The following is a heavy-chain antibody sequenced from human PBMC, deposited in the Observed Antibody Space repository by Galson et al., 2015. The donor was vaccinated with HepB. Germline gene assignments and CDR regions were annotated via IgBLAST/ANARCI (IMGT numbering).Heavy chain of an antibody. CDR3: ARRGAADFWSGYYEPYYFDY. CDR2: ISAYNGNT. V-gene: IGHV1-18*01. D-gene: IGHD3-3*01. J-gene: IGHJ4*02. Sequence: SVKVSCKASGYTFTSYGISWVRQAPGQGLEWMGWISAYNGNTNYAQKLQGRVTMTTDTSTSTAYMELRSLRSDDTAVYYCARRGAADFWSGYYEPYYFDYWGQGTLVTVSS. CDR1: GYTFTSYG.